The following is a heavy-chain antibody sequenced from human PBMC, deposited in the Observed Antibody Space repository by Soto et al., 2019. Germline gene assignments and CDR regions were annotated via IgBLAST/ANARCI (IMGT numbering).Heavy chain of an antibody. V-gene: IGHV4-34*01. Sequence: ASETLSLTCAVYGGSFSGYYWSWIRQPPGKGLEWIGEINHSGSTNYNPSLKSRVTISVDTSKNQFSLKLSSVTAADTAVYYCARGRYDYVWGSYRPFDYWGQGTLVTVSS. CDR2: INHSGST. D-gene: IGHD3-16*02. J-gene: IGHJ4*02. CDR3: ARGRYDYVWGSYRPFDY. CDR1: GGSFSGYY.